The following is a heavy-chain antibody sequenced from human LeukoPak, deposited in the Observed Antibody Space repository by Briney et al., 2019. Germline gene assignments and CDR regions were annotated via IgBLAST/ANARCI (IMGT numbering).Heavy chain of an antibody. Sequence: GGSLRLSCAASGFTVSRNDMSWVRQAPGKGLEWVSVIYSGGSSFYADSVKGRFSISRDKSKNTIFLQMNSLRAEDIAVYYCARGGDPVYFDDWGQGTLVTVSS. J-gene: IGHJ4*02. V-gene: IGHV3-66*01. CDR2: IYSGGSS. D-gene: IGHD3-10*01. CDR1: GFTVSRND. CDR3: ARGGDPVYFDD.